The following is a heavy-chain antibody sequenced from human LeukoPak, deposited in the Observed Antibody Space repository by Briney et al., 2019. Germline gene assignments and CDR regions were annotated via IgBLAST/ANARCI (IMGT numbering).Heavy chain of an antibody. Sequence: SETLSLTCTVSGGSISSGGYYWSWIRQPPGKGLEWIGYIYHSGSTYYNPSLKSRVTIPVDRSKNQFSLKLSSVTAADTAVYYCAREGVAAAALFDYWGQGTLVTVSS. CDR2: IYHSGST. J-gene: IGHJ4*02. D-gene: IGHD6-19*01. V-gene: IGHV4-30-2*01. CDR3: AREGVAAAALFDY. CDR1: GGSISSGGYY.